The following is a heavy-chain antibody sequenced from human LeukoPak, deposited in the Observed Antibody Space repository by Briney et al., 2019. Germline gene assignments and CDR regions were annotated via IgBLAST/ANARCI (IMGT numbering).Heavy chain of an antibody. CDR2: ITGTGSRI. Sequence: GGSLRLSCAASGFTFSSYEMNWVRQAPGKGLEWVSYITGTGSRIYYADSVKGRFTISRDNAKNSLYLQMNSLRAEGTAVYYCARDSAFDYWGQGTLVTVSS. CDR3: ARDSAFDY. D-gene: IGHD6-25*01. V-gene: IGHV3-48*03. J-gene: IGHJ4*02. CDR1: GFTFSSYE.